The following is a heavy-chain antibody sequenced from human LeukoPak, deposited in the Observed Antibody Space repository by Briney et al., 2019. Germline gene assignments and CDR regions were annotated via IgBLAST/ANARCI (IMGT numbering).Heavy chain of an antibody. CDR2: IYHSGGV. V-gene: IGHV4-59*01. D-gene: IGHD3-10*01. Sequence: KPSETLSLTCTVSGAPLSSNYWSWIRQPPGKGLEWIGSIYHSGGVNYNPSLKSRVTISADTSKNQFSLKLNSVTAADTAVYYCARDRSPSWFCSWGQGTLVNVFS. CDR1: GAPLSSNY. J-gene: IGHJ5*02. CDR3: ARDRSPSWFCS.